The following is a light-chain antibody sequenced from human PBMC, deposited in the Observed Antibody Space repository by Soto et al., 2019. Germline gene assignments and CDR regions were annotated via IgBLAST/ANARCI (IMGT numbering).Light chain of an antibody. J-gene: IGKJ5*01. CDR1: QSVSSY. Sequence: EIVLTQSPATLSLSPGERATLSCRASQSVSSYLAWYQQKPGQAPRLLIYDASNRATGIPARFSGSGSGTDFTLTIRSLEPEDLAVYYCQQRSNWPSITVGQGKRLEIK. V-gene: IGKV3-11*01. CDR2: DAS. CDR3: QQRSNWPSIT.